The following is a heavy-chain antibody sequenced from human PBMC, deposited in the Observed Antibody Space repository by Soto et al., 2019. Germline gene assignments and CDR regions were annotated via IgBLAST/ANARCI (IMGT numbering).Heavy chain of an antibody. CDR1: GFTFSNAW. CDR2: IKSDAYGGAI. V-gene: IGHV3-15*01. D-gene: IGHD2-8*01. CDR3: TTTKRRLEPPTNDF. J-gene: IGHJ4*02. Sequence: EVQLVESGGGLVKPGGSLRLSCAGSGFTFSNAWMRWVRRAPGKGLEWVGRIKSDAYGGAIDYAAPVKGRFTISREDSKNTLFRHTNPLGAEDTAVSSCTTTKRRLEPPTNDFWCPGTPVIVSS.